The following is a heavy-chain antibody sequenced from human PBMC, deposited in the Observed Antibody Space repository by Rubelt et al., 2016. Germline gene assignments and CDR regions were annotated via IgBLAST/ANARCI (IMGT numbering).Heavy chain of an antibody. CDR3: ARGVLLFYDILTGYHYGMDV. J-gene: IGHJ6*02. V-gene: IGHV4-34*01. Sequence: WIGEINHSGSTNSNPTLKTRVPNSVATSKNQFSLKLSSVTAADPAVYYCARGVLLFYDILTGYHYGMDVWGQGTTVTVSS. D-gene: IGHD3-9*01. CDR2: INHSGST.